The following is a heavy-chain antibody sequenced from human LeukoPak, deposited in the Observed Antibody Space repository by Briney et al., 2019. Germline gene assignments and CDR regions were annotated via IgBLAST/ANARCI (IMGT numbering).Heavy chain of an antibody. CDR1: GGSISSYY. CDR3: ARAPSGPPAFDI. J-gene: IGHJ3*02. D-gene: IGHD6-19*01. V-gene: IGHV4-59*01. Sequence: SETLSLTCTVSGGSISSYYRSWIRQPPGKGLEWIGYIYYSGSTNYNPSLKSRVTISVDTSKNQFSLKLSSVTAADTAVYYCARAPSGPPAFDIWGQGTMVTVSS. CDR2: IYYSGST.